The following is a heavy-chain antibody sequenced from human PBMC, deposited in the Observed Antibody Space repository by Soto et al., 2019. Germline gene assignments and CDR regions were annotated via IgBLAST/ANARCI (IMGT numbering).Heavy chain of an antibody. D-gene: IGHD5-18*01. V-gene: IGHV4-30-4*01. CDR3: ATESGSTYGYFDH. CDR2: ISNSGST. Sequence: SETLSLTCTVSGGSVTSDEDYWTWIRQSPGKGLEWIGYISNSGSTGYNPSLKTRLSMSVDRSKNQFTLRLTSVTAAVTAVYFGATESGSTYGYFDHWGQGTQVTVSS. J-gene: IGHJ4*02. CDR1: GGSVTSDEDY.